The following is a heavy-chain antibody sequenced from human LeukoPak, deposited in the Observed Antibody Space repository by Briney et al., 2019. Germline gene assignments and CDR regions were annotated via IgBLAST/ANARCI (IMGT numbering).Heavy chain of an antibody. J-gene: IGHJ3*02. Sequence: SETLSLTCTVSGGSLSSSSYYWGWIRQPPGKGLEWIGSIYYSGSTYYNPSLKSRVTISVDTSKNQFSLKLSSVTAADTAVYYCAREDIVVVPDAFDIWGQGTMVTVSS. CDR3: AREDIVVVPDAFDI. CDR2: IYYSGST. CDR1: GGSLSSSSYY. V-gene: IGHV4-39*02. D-gene: IGHD2-2*01.